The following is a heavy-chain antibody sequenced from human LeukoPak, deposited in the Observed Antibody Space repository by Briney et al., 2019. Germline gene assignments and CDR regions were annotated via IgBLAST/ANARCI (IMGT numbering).Heavy chain of an antibody. CDR1: GFTFSSYA. Sequence: GGSLSLSCAASGFTFSSYAMSWVRQAPGKGLEWFSAISGSGGSTYYADSVKGRFTISRDNSKNTLYLQMNSLRAEDTAVYYCANSVYYDSSGYWGQGTLVTVSS. CDR2: ISGSGGST. V-gene: IGHV3-23*01. CDR3: ANSVYYDSSGY. D-gene: IGHD3-22*01. J-gene: IGHJ4*02.